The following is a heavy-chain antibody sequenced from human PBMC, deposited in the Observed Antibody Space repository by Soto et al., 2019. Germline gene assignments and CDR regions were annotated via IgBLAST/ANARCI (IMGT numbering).Heavy chain of an antibody. Sequence: SETLSLTCTVSGGSISSYYWSWIRQPPGKGLEWIGYTHYSGSTNYNPSLKSRVTISIDTSKNQFSLKLNSVTAADAAVYYCARGGAGYPYNWFDPWGQGTLVTVSS. CDR2: THYSGST. J-gene: IGHJ5*02. V-gene: IGHV4-59*01. CDR3: ARGGAGYPYNWFDP. D-gene: IGHD1-26*01. CDR1: GGSISSYY.